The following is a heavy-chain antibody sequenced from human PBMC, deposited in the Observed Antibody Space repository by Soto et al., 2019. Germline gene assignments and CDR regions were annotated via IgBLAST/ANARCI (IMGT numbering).Heavy chain of an antibody. CDR3: ASWRVLRFLERGYYMDV. V-gene: IGHV3-11*01. D-gene: IGHD3-3*01. Sequence: GGSLRLSCAASGFTFSDYYMSWIRQAPGKGLEWVSYISSSGSTIYYADSVKGRFTISRENAKNSLYLQMNSLRAEDTAVYYCASWRVLRFLERGYYMDVWGKGTTVTVSS. CDR1: GFTFSDYY. CDR2: ISSSGSTI. J-gene: IGHJ6*03.